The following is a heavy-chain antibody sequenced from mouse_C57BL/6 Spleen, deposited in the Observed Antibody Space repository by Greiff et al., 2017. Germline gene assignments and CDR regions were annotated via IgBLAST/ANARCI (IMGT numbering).Heavy chain of an antibody. CDR1: GFSLTSYG. V-gene: IGHV2-3*01. CDR3: AKGNGNFDY. CDR2: ICGDGST. D-gene: IGHD2-1*01. J-gene: IGHJ2*01. Sequence: VQGVESGPGLVAPSQSLSITCTVSGFSLTSYGVSWVRQPPGQGLEWLGVICGDGSTNYHSALISRLSISKDNSKSQVCLKLNSLQTDDTATYYCAKGNGNFDYWGQGTTLTVSA.